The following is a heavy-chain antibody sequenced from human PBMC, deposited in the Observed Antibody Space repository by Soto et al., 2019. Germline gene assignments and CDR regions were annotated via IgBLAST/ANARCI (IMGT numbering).Heavy chain of an antibody. CDR2: LYSDGNT. D-gene: IGHD6-13*01. V-gene: IGHV3-66*04. CDR3: ARHVGYYWYFDL. CDR1: GFTVSNSY. Sequence: EVQLEESGGGLVQPGGSLRLSCAASGFTVSNSYMGWVRRAAGKGLEWVSSLYSDGNTYYADSVRGRFTVYTDNSKDTLYLQMNSLRVDDTGMYYCARHVGYYWYFDLWGRGTLVTVSS. J-gene: IGHJ2*01.